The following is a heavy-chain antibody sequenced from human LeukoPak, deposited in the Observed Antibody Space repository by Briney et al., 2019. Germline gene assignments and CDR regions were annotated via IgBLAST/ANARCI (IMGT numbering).Heavy chain of an antibody. J-gene: IGHJ4*02. D-gene: IGHD2-2*02. CDR1: GFIFSRYG. V-gene: IGHV3-33*01. Sequence: GTSLRLSCAASGFIFSRYGMHWVRQAPGKGLEWVAVIWYDESKKYYADSVKGRFTISRDNSKNTLYLQMNSLRAEDTAVYYCARGKVLYAAFDYWGQGTLVTVSS. CDR3: ARGKVLYAAFDY. CDR2: IWYDESKK.